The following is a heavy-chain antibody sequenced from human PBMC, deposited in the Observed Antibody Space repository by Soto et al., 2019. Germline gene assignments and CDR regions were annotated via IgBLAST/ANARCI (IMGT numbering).Heavy chain of an antibody. J-gene: IGHJ4*02. V-gene: IGHV4-34*09. CDR1: GGSFSGYY. Sequence: SETLSLTCAVYGGSFSGYYWSWIRQPPGKGLEWIGEINHSGSTSYNPSLKSRITMSIDTSKNQFSLKLSSVTAADTAVFYCARVYTVNYVGYFDYWGQGALVTVSS. CDR3: ARVYTVNYVGYFDY. CDR2: INHSGST. D-gene: IGHD3-10*02.